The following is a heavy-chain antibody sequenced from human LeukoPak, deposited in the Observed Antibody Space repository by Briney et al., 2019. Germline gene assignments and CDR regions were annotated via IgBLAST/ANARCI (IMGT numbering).Heavy chain of an antibody. CDR3: AREVGWSSQHYFDY. CDR2: IYHSGST. D-gene: IGHD1-26*01. CDR1: GYSISSGYY. Sequence: SETPSLTCTVSGYSISSGYYWGWIRQPPGKGMEWIGSIYHSGSTYYNPSLKSRVTISVDTSKNQFSLKLSSVTAADTAVYYCAREVGWSSQHYFDYWGQGTPVTVSS. V-gene: IGHV4-38-2*02. J-gene: IGHJ4*02.